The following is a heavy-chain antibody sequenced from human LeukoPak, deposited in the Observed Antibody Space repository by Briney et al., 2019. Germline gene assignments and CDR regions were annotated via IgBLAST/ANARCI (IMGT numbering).Heavy chain of an antibody. V-gene: IGHV4-59*01. J-gene: IGHJ6*03. D-gene: IGHD1-1*01. Sequence: SETLSLTCTVSGGSISSYYWSWIRQPPGKGLEWIGYIYYSGSTNYNPSLKSRVTISVDTSKNQFSLKLSSVTAADTAVYFCARGRVSSSTWYSTYYYHFYMDVWGKGTTVTVSS. CDR3: ARGRVSSSTWYSTYYYHFYMDV. CDR1: GGSISSYY. CDR2: IYYSGST.